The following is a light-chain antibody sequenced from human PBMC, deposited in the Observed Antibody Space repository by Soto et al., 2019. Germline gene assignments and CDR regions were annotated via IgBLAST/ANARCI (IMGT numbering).Light chain of an antibody. CDR1: QSVSSSY. V-gene: IGKV3-20*01. CDR2: GAS. J-gene: IGKJ1*01. CDR3: QQYGSSPQT. Sequence: EIVLTQSPGTLSLSPGERATLSCRASQSVSSSYLAWYQQKPGQAPRLLIYGASSRATGIPDRFSGSGSGTDFTLTISSLEPEDFAAYYCQQYGSSPQTFGQGTKVEIK.